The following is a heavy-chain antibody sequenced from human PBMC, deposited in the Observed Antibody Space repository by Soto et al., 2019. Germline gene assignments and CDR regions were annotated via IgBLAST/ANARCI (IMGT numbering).Heavy chain of an antibody. V-gene: IGHV3-30*18. D-gene: IGHD6-13*01. CDR2: ISYDGSNK. CDR1: GFTFSSYG. CDR3: AKGQQQLVLKDGMDV. Sequence: GGSLRLSCAASGFTFSSYGMHWVRQAPGKGLEWVAVISYDGSNKYYADSVKGRFTISRDNSKNTLYLQMNSLRAEDTAVYYCAKGQQQLVLKDGMDVWGQGTTVTVSS. J-gene: IGHJ6*02.